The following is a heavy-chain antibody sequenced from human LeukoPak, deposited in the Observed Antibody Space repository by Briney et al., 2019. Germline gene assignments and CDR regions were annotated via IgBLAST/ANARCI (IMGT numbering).Heavy chain of an antibody. J-gene: IGHJ4*02. D-gene: IGHD1-26*01. V-gene: IGHV4-59*01. CDR2: IYYSGST. CDR3: ARGGGSGDIDY. CDR1: GGSISSYY. Sequence: PSETLSLTCTVSGGSISSYYWSWIRQPPGKGLEWIEYIYYSGSTNYNPSLKSRVTISVDTSKNQFSLKLSSVTAADTAVYYCARGGGSGDIDYWGQGTLVTVSS.